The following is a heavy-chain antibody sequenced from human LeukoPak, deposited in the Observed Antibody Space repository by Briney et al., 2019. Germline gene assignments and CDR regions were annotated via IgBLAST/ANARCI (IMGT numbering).Heavy chain of an antibody. CDR3: ARHRYYYDSSGYYYQP. CDR2: THYSGST. CDR1: GGSVSSGSYY. V-gene: IGHV4-61*01. Sequence: SETLSLTCTVSGGSVSSGSYYWSWIRQPPGKGLEWIAYTHYSGSTKYNPSLNSRVTISLDTSKNQFSLRLSSVTAADTAVYYCARHRYYYDSSGYYYQPWGQGTLVTVSS. D-gene: IGHD3-22*01. J-gene: IGHJ5*02.